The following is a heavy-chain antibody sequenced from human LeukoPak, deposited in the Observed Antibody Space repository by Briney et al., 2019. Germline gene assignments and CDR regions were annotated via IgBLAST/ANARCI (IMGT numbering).Heavy chain of an antibody. CDR2: ISGSGDST. V-gene: IGHV3-23*01. D-gene: IGHD2-2*01. J-gene: IGHJ4*02. CDR1: GFTFSSYA. Sequence: PGGSLRLSCAASGFTFSSYAMTWVRQAPGEGLEWVSIISGSGDSTSYADSVKGRFTISRDNSKNTLYLQMNSLRAEDTAVYYCANPYQGKLGLFDYWGQGTLVTVSS. CDR3: ANPYQGKLGLFDY.